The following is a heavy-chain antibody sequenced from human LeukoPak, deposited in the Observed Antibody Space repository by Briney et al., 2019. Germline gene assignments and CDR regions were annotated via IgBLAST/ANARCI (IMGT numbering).Heavy chain of an antibody. V-gene: IGHV4-61*02. J-gene: IGHJ6*03. CDR3: ARGGGLYRYYYYMDV. CDR1: GGSISSGSYY. D-gene: IGHD1-26*01. Sequence: SQTLSLTCTVSGGSISSGSYYWSWIRQPAGKGLEWIGRIYTSGSTNYNPSLKSRVTISVDTSKNQFSLKLSSVTAADTAVYYCARGGGLYRYYYYMDVWGKGTTVTVSS. CDR2: IYTSGST.